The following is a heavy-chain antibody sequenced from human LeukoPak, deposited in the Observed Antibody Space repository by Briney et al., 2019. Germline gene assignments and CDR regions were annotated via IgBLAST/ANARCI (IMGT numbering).Heavy chain of an antibody. Sequence: GGSLRLSCAASGFTFSSYSMNWVRQAPGKGLEWVSSISSSSSYIYYADSVKGRFTTSRDNAKNSLYLQMNSLRAEDTAVYYCASRVVVAANYGMDVWGQGTTVTVSS. CDR2: ISSSSSYI. V-gene: IGHV3-21*01. CDR1: GFTFSSYS. CDR3: ASRVVVAANYGMDV. D-gene: IGHD2-15*01. J-gene: IGHJ6*02.